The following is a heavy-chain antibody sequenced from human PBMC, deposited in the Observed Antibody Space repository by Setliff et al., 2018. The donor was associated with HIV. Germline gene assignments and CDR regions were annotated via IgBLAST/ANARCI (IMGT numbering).Heavy chain of an antibody. Sequence: SETLSLTCAVYGGSFSVYYWSWIRQPPGKGLEWIGEIDHSGSTYYNPSLKSRVTISVDTSKNQFSLKLTSVTAADTAVYYCARAMGGSRTDFDYWGQGTLVTVSS. D-gene: IGHD2-2*01. CDR3: ARAMGGSRTDFDY. J-gene: IGHJ4*02. V-gene: IGHV4-34*01. CDR2: IDHSGST. CDR1: GGSFSVYY.